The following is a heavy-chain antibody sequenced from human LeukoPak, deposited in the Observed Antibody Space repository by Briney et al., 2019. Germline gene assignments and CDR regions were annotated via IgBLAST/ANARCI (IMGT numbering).Heavy chain of an antibody. Sequence: PGGSLGLSCAASGFTFSSYEMNWVRQAPGKGLEWVSYISSSGSTIYYADSVKGRFTISRDNAKNSLYLQMNSLRAEDTAVYYCARPYSSGWYLDGYWGQGTLVTVSS. CDR3: ARPYSSGWYLDGY. V-gene: IGHV3-48*03. D-gene: IGHD6-19*01. J-gene: IGHJ4*02. CDR1: GFTFSSYE. CDR2: ISSSGSTI.